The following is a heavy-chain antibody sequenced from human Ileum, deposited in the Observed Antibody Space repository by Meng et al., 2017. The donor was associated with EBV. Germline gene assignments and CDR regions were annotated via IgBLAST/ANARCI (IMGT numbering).Heavy chain of an antibody. CDR1: GFSLSTKGGG. D-gene: IGHD3-16*01. CDR3: AHKPSGEDFFDY. J-gene: IGHJ4*02. Sequence: QGFGHPAVKLNRPLPSTFSFVGFSLSTKGGGGGWIRQPPVKALEWLAILYFDDYQRYIPSLKPRLTITRVTSKSQVVLAMTNMDPVDTATYYCAHKPSGEDFFDYWGQGTLVTVSS. V-gene: IGHV2-5*02. CDR2: LYFDDYQ.